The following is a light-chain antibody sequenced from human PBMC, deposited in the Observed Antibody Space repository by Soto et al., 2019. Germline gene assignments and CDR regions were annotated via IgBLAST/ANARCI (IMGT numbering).Light chain of an antibody. Sequence: EIVMTQSPATLSVSPGERATLSCRASQSVSSNLAWYQQKPGQAPRLLIYGASTRATGIPARFSGSRSGTEFTLTISSLQSEDFAVDDCQQYNNWPYTFGQGTKLEIK. CDR2: GAS. CDR1: QSVSSN. CDR3: QQYNNWPYT. V-gene: IGKV3-15*01. J-gene: IGKJ2*01.